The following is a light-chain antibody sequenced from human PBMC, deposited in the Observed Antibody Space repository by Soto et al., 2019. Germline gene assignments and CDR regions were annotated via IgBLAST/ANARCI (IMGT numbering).Light chain of an antibody. CDR2: GAS. CDR3: QQYGSSGRYT. J-gene: IGKJ2*01. CDR1: QSVSSSY. Sequence: EIVLTQSPGTLSLSPGERATLSCRASQSVSSSYLAWYQQKPGQAPRLLIYGASSRATGIPDRFSGSGSGTDFTLTISRLEPEDGAVYYCQQYGSSGRYTFGQGTKLEIK. V-gene: IGKV3-20*01.